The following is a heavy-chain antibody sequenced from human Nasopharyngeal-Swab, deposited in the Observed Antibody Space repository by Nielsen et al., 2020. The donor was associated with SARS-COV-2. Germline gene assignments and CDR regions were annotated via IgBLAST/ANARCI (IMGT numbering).Heavy chain of an antibody. J-gene: IGHJ4*02. CDR3: ARRRPSWYCSSTSCSPEDY. CDR2: KNPNSGNT. Sequence: WVRQAPGHGLELVGWKNPNSGNTGYAQKFQGRVTMTRNTSISTAYMELSSLRSADTAVYYCARRRPSWYCSSTSCSPEDYWGQGTLVTVSS. V-gene: IGHV1-8*01. D-gene: IGHD2-2*01.